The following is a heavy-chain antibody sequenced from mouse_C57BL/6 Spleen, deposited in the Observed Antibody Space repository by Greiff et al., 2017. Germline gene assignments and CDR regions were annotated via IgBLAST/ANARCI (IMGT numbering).Heavy chain of an antibody. CDR2: ISDGGSYT. J-gene: IGHJ3*01. CDR1: GFTFSSYA. CDR3: ARDRSFAY. V-gene: IGHV5-4*01. Sequence: EVQRVESGGGLVKPGGSLKLSCAASGFTFSSYAMSWVRQTPEKRLEWVATISDGGSYTYYPDNVKGRFTISRDNAKNNLYLQMSHLKSEDTAMYYCARDRSFAYWGKGTLVTVSA.